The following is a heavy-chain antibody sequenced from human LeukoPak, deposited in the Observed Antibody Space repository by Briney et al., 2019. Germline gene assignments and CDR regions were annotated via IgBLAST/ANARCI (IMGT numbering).Heavy chain of an antibody. CDR3: ARDKMVGPTIFDY. Sequence: GGSLRLSCAASGFTFSSYSMNWVRQAPGKGLEWVSSISSRSDYIYYADSVKGRFTISRDDAKNSPYLQMNSLRAEDTAVYYCARDKMVGPTIFDYWGQGTLVTVSS. V-gene: IGHV3-21*01. J-gene: IGHJ4*02. D-gene: IGHD1-26*01. CDR1: GFTFSSYS. CDR2: ISSRSDYI.